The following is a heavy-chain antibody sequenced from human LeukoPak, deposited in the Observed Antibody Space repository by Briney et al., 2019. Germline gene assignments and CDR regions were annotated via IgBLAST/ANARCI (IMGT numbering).Heavy chain of an antibody. D-gene: IGHD2-2*01. CDR1: GYTFTGYH. J-gene: IGHJ4*02. CDR2: INPNSGGT. V-gene: IGHV1-2*02. CDR3: ARGEYQLPPYFDY. Sequence: ASVKVSCKASGYTFTGYHMHWVRQAPGQGLEWMGWINPNSGGTNYAQKFQGRVTMTRDTSISTAYMELSRLRSDDTAVYYCARGEYQLPPYFDYWGQGTLVTVSS.